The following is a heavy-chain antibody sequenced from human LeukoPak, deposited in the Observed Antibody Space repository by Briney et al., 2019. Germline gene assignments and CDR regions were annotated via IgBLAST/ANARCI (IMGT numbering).Heavy chain of an antibody. Sequence: GGSLRLSCAASGFTFRNAWMSWVRQAPGKGLEWVGRIKSKTDGGTTDYAAPVKGRFTISRDDSKNTLYLQMNSLKTEDTAVYYCTTDATGIVVVPAAIHDDAFDIWGQGTMVTVSS. CDR1: GFTFRNAW. J-gene: IGHJ3*02. CDR3: TTDATGIVVVPAAIHDDAFDI. V-gene: IGHV3-15*01. D-gene: IGHD2-2*02. CDR2: IKSKTDGGTT.